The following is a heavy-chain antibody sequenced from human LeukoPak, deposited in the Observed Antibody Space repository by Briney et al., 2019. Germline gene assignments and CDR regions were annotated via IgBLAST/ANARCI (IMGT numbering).Heavy chain of an antibody. Sequence: GGSLRLSCAASGFTFSSYGMHWVRQAPGKGLEWVAFIRYDGSNKKYADSVKGRFTISRGHSKSTLYLQMNSLRAEDTAVYYCAKDAVIAATPWEYYFDYWGQGNLVTVSS. CDR2: IRYDGSNK. V-gene: IGHV3-30*02. D-gene: IGHD2-15*01. J-gene: IGHJ4*02. CDR3: AKDAVIAATPWEYYFDY. CDR1: GFTFSSYG.